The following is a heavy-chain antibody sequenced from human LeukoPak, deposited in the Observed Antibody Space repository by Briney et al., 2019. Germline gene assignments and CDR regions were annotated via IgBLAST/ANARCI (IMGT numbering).Heavy chain of an antibody. CDR2: IYDSGST. V-gene: IGHV4-59*01. J-gene: IGHJ5*02. CDR3: ARALGYCSSTSCPNWFDP. Sequence: PSETLSLTCSVSGGSMTNLYWTWIRQPPGKGLEWIGDIYDSGSTRYNTSLESRVTISVDTSKNQFSLKLSSVTAADTAVYYCARALGYCSSTSCPNWFDPWGQGTLVTVSS. D-gene: IGHD2-2*01. CDR1: GGSMTNLY.